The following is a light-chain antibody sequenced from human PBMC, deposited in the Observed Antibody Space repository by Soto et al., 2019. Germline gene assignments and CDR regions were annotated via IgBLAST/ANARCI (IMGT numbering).Light chain of an antibody. V-gene: IGKV3-15*01. CDR2: GAS. CDR3: QQYNNWPPIT. Sequence: EIVMTQSPATLSVSPGERATLSCRASPSVSSNLAWYQQKPGQAPRLLLYGASTRATGTPARFSGSGSGTEFTLTISSLQSEDFAVYYCQQYNNWPPITFGGGTRVEIK. CDR1: PSVSSN. J-gene: IGKJ4*01.